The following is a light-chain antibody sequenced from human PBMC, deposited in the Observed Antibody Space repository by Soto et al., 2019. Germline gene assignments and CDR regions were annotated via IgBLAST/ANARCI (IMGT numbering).Light chain of an antibody. J-gene: IGLJ2*01. CDR1: SSDVGSYNY. V-gene: IGLV2-11*01. CDR3: CSYAGSYVV. CDR2: DVS. Sequence: QSALTQPRSESGSPGQSVTISCTGTSSDVGSYNYVSWYQQHPGKAPKLMIYDVSKRPSGVPDRFSGSKSGNTASLTISGLQAEDEADYYCCSYAGSYVVFGGGSKLTVL.